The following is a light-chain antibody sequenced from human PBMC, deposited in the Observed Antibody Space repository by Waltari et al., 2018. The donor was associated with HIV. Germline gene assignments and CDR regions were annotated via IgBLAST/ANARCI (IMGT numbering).Light chain of an antibody. CDR3: QQYNNWPPEDT. Sequence: EIVMTQSPATLSVSPGESAILSCRASQSVTTNLAWYQQKPGQAPRLLIYGASTRATGIPARFSGSGSGTGFTLTISSLQSEDFAIYYCQQYNNWPPEDTFGQGTKLEIK. CDR1: QSVTTN. CDR2: GAS. V-gene: IGKV3-15*01. J-gene: IGKJ2*01.